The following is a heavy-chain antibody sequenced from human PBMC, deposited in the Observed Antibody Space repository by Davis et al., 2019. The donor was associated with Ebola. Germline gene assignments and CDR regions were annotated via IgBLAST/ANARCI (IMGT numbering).Heavy chain of an antibody. J-gene: IGHJ6*02. CDR2: ISSSSSYT. V-gene: IGHV3-11*05. D-gene: IGHD3/OR15-3a*01. Sequence: GGSLRLSCAASGFTFSDYYMSWIRQAPGKGLEWVSYISSSSSYTNYADSVKGRFTISRDNAKNSLYLQMNSLRAEDTAVYYCARDWGFWTGYLIGRSYYYGMDVWGLGTTVTVSS. CDR1: GFTFSDYY. CDR3: ARDWGFWTGYLIGRSYYYGMDV.